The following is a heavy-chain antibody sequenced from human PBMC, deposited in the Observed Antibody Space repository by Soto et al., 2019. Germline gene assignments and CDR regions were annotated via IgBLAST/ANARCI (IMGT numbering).Heavy chain of an antibody. CDR3: ARHIPSGYNDAFDI. CDR2: IYWDDDK. Sequence: QITLKESGPTLVKPTQTLTLTCTFSGFSLSTCGVGVGWIRQPPGKALEWVTLIYWDDDKRSSPSLKSRITITKDTSKSQVVLTMSNMDPVDTGTYYCARHIPSGYNDAFDIWGQGTMVTVSS. V-gene: IGHV2-5*02. J-gene: IGHJ3*02. CDR1: GFSLSTCGVG. D-gene: IGHD3-9*01.